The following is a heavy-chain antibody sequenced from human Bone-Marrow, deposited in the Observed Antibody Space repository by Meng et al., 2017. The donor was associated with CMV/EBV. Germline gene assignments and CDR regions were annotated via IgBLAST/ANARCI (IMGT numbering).Heavy chain of an antibody. CDR3: ARANFYGSGSYYKEVWFDP. V-gene: IGHV4-31*02. Sequence: ISSGGYYWSWIRQHPGKGLEWIGYIYYSGSTYYNPSLKSRVTISVDTSKNQFSLKLSSVTAADTAVYYCARANFYGSGSYYKEVWFDPWGQGTLVTVSS. CDR2: IYYSGST. J-gene: IGHJ5*02. CDR1: ISSGGYY. D-gene: IGHD3-10*01.